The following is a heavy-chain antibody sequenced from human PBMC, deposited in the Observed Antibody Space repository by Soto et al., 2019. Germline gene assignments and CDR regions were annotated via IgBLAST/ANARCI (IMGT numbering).Heavy chain of an antibody. D-gene: IGHD6-19*01. V-gene: IGHV5-10-1*01. CDR2: IDPSDSYT. CDR3: ARRVFSSGSSYYYGMDV. J-gene: IGHJ6*02. CDR1: GYSFTSYW. Sequence: PGESLKISCKGSGYSFTSYWISWVRQMPGKGLEWMGRIDPSDSYTNYSPSFQGHVTISADKSISTAYLQWSSLKASDTAMYYCARRVFSSGSSYYYGMDVWGQGTTVTVSS.